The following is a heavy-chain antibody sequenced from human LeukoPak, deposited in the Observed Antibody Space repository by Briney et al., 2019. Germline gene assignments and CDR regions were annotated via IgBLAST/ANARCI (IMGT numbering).Heavy chain of an antibody. CDR3: GGRYYDSSGYEYYFDY. D-gene: IGHD3-22*01. Sequence: SETLSLTCTVSGGSISSYYWSWIRQPAGKGLEWIGRIYTSGSANYNPSLKSRVTMSVDTSKNQFSLKLSSVTAADTAVYYCGGRYYDSSGYEYYFDYWGQGTLVTVSS. CDR2: IYTSGSA. CDR1: GGSISSYY. J-gene: IGHJ4*02. V-gene: IGHV4-4*07.